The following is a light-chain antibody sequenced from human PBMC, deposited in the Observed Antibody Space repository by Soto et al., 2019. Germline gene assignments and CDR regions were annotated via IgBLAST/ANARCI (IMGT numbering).Light chain of an antibody. V-gene: IGKV1-16*01. J-gene: IGKJ4*02. CDR3: QQYKTSPLT. Sequence: DIQMAQSPSSLSASVGDTVTLTCRASQDIGNSLAWLQQKPGRAPKSLISSVSSLQSGVPSRFSGSRYGADFTLTISNLQPEDFATYYCQQYKTSPLTFGGGTKVEIK. CDR1: QDIGNS. CDR2: SVS.